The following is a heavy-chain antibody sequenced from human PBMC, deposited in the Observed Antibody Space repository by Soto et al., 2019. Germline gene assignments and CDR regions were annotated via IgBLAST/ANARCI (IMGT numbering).Heavy chain of an antibody. Sequence: GASVKVSCKASGYTFTDYGISWVRQAPGQGLEWMGWISAYNGNTKYAQKLQGRVTMTTDTSTSTAYMELSSLRSDDTAVYYCAREIRGLNSYGSGSYYNSKTLYYYYYQDVWGRGTTVTVS. CDR2: ISAYNGNT. CDR1: GYTFTDYG. V-gene: IGHV1-18*04. D-gene: IGHD3-10*01. J-gene: IGHJ6*03. CDR3: AREIRGLNSYGSGSYYNSKTLYYYYYQDV.